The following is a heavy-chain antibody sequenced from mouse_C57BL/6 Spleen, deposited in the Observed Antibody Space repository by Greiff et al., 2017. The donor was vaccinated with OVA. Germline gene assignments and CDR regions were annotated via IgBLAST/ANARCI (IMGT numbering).Heavy chain of an antibody. D-gene: IGHD2-3*01. J-gene: IGHJ4*01. Sequence: EVKLQESGPELVKPGASVKIPCKASGYTFTDYYMDWVKQSHGKSLEWIGDINPNNGGTIYNQKFKGKATLTVDKSSSTAYMELRSLTSEDTAVYYCARTEDGAMDYWGQGTSVTVSS. CDR2: INPNNGGT. CDR1: GYTFTDYY. CDR3: ARTEDGAMDY. V-gene: IGHV1-18*01.